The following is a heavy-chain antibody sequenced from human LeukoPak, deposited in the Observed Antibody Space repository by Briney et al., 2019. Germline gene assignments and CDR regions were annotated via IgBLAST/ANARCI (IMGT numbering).Heavy chain of an antibody. CDR1: GGSINSSSYY. CDR3: ARHLTTVTTGFDY. CDR2: VYYRGNT. V-gene: IGHV4-39*01. J-gene: IGHJ4*01. D-gene: IGHD4-11*01. Sequence: SETLSLTCTVSGGSINSSSYYWGCIRQPPGKGLESIGSVYYRGNTYYNPSLKSRFTISVDTSKNHFSLRLSSVTAADTAVYYCARHLTTVTTGFDYWGHGTLVTVSS.